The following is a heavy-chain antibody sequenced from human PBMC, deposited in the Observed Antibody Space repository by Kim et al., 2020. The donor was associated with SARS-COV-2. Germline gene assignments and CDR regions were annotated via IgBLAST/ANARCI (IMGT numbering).Heavy chain of an antibody. Sequence: KYSQKFQGRVTITRDTSASTAYMELSSLRSEDTAVYYCARVAGSKYYFDYWGQGTLVTVSS. V-gene: IGHV1-3*01. CDR3: ARVAGSKYYFDY. J-gene: IGHJ4*02.